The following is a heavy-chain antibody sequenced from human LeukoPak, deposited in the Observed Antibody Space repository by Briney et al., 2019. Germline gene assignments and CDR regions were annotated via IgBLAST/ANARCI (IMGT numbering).Heavy chain of an antibody. CDR2: IIPIFGTA. J-gene: IGHJ4*02. D-gene: IGHD6-6*01. CDR1: GGTFSSYA. V-gene: IGHV1-69*05. CDR3: AREELVGGNY. Sequence: SVKVSCKASGGTFSSYAIGWVRQAPGQGLEWMGGIIPIFGTANYAQKFQGRVTITTDESTSTAYMELRSLSSEDPAVYYCAREELVGGNYGGQRTLVTVSS.